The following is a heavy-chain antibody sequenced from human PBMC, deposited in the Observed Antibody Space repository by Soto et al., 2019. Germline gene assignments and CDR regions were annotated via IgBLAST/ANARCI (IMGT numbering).Heavy chain of an antibody. Sequence: SETLSLTCTISGGSVSSYQWSWIRQPPGKGLEWIGLTSYSGNTVYNPSLKSRVAFSVDTSKNHFSLTLTSVTAADTAVYYCARDGVGPFDYWGQGILVTVSS. V-gene: IGHV4-59*02. CDR1: GGSVSSYQ. D-gene: IGHD1-26*01. J-gene: IGHJ4*02. CDR3: ARDGVGPFDY. CDR2: TSYSGNT.